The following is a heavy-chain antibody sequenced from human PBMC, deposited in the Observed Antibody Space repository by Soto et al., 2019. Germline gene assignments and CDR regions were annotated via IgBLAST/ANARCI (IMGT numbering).Heavy chain of an antibody. CDR3: AKSLYTDNGARNAH. CDR2: FSFYGRRDNT. J-gene: IGHJ4*02. Sequence: EVQLLESGGGLVQPGGSLRLSCVGSGFTFSSYDMTWVRQAPGKGLEWVSSFSFYGRRDNTYYADSVKGRFTISRDNSRNTVYLQMDNLRVENTAFYYCAKSLYTDNGARNAHWGKGTLVTVSP. D-gene: IGHD2-2*02. CDR1: GFTFSSYD. V-gene: IGHV3-23*01.